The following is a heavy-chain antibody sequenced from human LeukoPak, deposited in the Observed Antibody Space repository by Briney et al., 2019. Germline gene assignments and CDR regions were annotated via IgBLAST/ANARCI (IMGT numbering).Heavy chain of an antibody. D-gene: IGHD4-17*01. V-gene: IGHV4-31*03. CDR3: ARGGDYAAVYFDY. Sequence: PSGTLSLTCTVSGGSISSGGYYWSWIRQHPGKGLEWIGYIYYSGSTYYNPSLKSRVTISVDTSKNQFSLKLSSVTAADTAVYYCARGGDYAAVYFDYWGQGTLVTVSS. CDR2: IYYSGST. J-gene: IGHJ4*02. CDR1: GGSISSGGYY.